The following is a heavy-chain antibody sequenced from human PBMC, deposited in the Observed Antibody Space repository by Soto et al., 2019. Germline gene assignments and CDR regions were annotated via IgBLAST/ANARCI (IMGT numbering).Heavy chain of an antibody. CDR3: ARSIGYYYGSGSYLWFDP. Sequence: VASVKVSCKASGYTFTSYGISWVRQAPGQGLEWMGWISAYNGNTNYAQKLQGRVTMTTDTSTSTAYMELRSLRSDDTAVYYCARSIGYYYGSGSYLWFDPWGQGTLVTVSS. D-gene: IGHD3-10*01. CDR2: ISAYNGNT. CDR1: GYTFTSYG. V-gene: IGHV1-18*01. J-gene: IGHJ5*02.